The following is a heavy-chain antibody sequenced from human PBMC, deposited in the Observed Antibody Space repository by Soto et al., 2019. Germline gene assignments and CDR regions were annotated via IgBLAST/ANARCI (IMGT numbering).Heavy chain of an antibody. J-gene: IGHJ4*02. CDR1: GASISSTNW. CDR2: IYHTGST. V-gene: IGHV4-4*02. CDR3: TTLPPRIVVVVLPIPT. Sequence: QVQLQESGPRLVKPSGTLSLTCAVSGASISSTNWWTWVRQPPGKGLEWIGEIYHTGSTKYNPSLKSRVTISLDKSNNQFSMNLSSVTAAYSAVYYRTTLPPRIVVVVLPIPTWGQGTLVTVSS. D-gene: IGHD2-15*01.